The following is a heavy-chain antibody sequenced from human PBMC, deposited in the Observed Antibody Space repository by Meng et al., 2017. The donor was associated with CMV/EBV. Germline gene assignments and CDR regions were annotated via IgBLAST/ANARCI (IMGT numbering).Heavy chain of an antibody. CDR2: INHSGST. Sequence: QVQPQQWGAGLLKPSETLSRTCAVYGGSFSGYYWSWIRQPPGKGLEWIGEINHSGSTNYNPSLKSRVTISVDTSKNQFSLKLSSVTAADTAVYYCARGGIAAAGPFDYWGQGTLVTVSS. CDR3: ARGGIAAAGPFDY. D-gene: IGHD6-13*01. J-gene: IGHJ4*02. CDR1: GGSFSGYY. V-gene: IGHV4-34*01.